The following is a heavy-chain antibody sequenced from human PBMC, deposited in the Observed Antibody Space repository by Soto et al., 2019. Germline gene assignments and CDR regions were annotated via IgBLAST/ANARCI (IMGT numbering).Heavy chain of an antibody. V-gene: IGHV3-23*01. J-gene: IGHJ4*02. CDR1: GFTFSSYA. CDR2: ISGSGGST. CDR3: ANLFRRRGWVAADY. Sequence: GGSLRLSCAASGFTFSSYAMSWVRQAPGKGLEWVSAISGSGGSTYYADSVKGRFTISRDNSKNTLYLQMNSLRAEDTAVYYCANLFRRRGWVAADYGGQGSLVTVS. D-gene: IGHD6-19*01.